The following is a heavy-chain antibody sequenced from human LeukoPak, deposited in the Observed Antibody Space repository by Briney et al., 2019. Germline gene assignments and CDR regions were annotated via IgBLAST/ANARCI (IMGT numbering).Heavy chain of an antibody. Sequence: PGGSLRLSCAASGFTFSSYAVSWVRQAPGKGLEWVSAISGSGGSTYYADSVKGRFTISRDNSKNTLYLQMNSLRAEDTAVYYCAKDAYSSSWYYYYYYMDVWGKGTTVTVSS. CDR2: ISGSGGST. CDR3: AKDAYSSSWYYYYYYMDV. D-gene: IGHD6-13*01. J-gene: IGHJ6*03. CDR1: GFTFSSYA. V-gene: IGHV3-23*01.